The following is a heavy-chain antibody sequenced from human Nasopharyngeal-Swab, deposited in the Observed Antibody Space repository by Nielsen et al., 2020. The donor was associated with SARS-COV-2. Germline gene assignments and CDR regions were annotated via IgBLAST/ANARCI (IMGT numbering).Heavy chain of an antibody. CDR3: ARGQAYYYGSGSRYYYYYYMDV. J-gene: IGHJ6*03. Sequence: WIRQPPGKGLEWIGEIYHSGSTNYNPSLKSRVTISVDTSKNQFFLKLSSVTAADTAVYYCARGQAYYYGSGSRYYYYYYMDVWGKGTTVTVSS. CDR2: IYHSGST. V-gene: IGHV4-34*01. D-gene: IGHD3-10*01.